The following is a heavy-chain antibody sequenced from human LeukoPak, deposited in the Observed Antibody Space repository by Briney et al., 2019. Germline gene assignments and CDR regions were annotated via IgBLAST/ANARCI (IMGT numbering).Heavy chain of an antibody. CDR2: TSYDGSNK. Sequence: GGSLRLSCAASGFTFSSYTMHWVRQAPGKGLEWVAVTSYDGSNKYYADSVKGRFTISRDNSKNTLYLQMNSLRAEDTAVYYCARDRIMIGGYYFDYWGQGALVTVSS. V-gene: IGHV3-30*01. J-gene: IGHJ4*02. D-gene: IGHD3-16*01. CDR1: GFTFSSYT. CDR3: ARDRIMIGGYYFDY.